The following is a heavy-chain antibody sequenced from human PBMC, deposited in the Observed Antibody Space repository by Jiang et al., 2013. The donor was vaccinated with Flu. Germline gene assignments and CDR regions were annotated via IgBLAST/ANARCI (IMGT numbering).Heavy chain of an antibody. J-gene: IGHJ4*02. Sequence: ISWVRQAPGQGLEWMGGIIPIFGTANYAQKFQGRVTITADESTSTAYMELSSLRSEDTAVYYCARGYDSSGYLDYWGQGTLVTVSS. D-gene: IGHD3-22*01. V-gene: IGHV1-69*01. CDR3: ARGYDSSGYLDY. CDR2: IIPIFGTA.